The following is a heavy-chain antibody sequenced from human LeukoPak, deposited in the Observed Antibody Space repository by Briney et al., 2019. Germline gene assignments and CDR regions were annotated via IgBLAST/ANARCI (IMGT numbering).Heavy chain of an antibody. CDR2: INHSGST. Sequence: PSETLSLTCGVHGGSFNDYSWTWIRPSPGKGLEWIGEINHSGSTTYNPSLRSRFTMSVDASKNQFSLRLSSVTAADTAVYYCARLGLYTSSWYRYYYFDYWGQGTLVTVSS. CDR1: GGSFNDYS. CDR3: ARLGLYTSSWYRYYYFDY. V-gene: IGHV4-34*01. J-gene: IGHJ4*02. D-gene: IGHD6-13*01.